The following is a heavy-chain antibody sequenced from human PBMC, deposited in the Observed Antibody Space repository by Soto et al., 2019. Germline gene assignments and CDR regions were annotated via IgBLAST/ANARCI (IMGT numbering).Heavy chain of an antibody. D-gene: IGHD3-10*01. CDR3: VGGQYYFDY. CDR1: GFPFTTYG. CDR2: ISYDGSNT. V-gene: IGHV3-30*03. J-gene: IGHJ4*02. Sequence: QVQLVESGGGVVQPGKSLRLSCAASGFPFTTYGMDWVREGPAKGLEWVAVISYDGSNTYYADSVKGRFTISRDNSKNTLYLQMNSLRPEDTALYYCVGGQYYFDYRGQGTLVTVSS.